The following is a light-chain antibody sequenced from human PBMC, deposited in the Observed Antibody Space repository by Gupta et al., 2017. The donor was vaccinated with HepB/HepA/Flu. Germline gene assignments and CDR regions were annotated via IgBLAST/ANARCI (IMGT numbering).Light chain of an antibody. CDR3: QQSENWPTWT. J-gene: IGKJ1*01. CDR2: GVS. CDR1: QNISSN. V-gene: IGKV3-15*01. Sequence: EIVMTQSPATLSMSPGERATLSCRASQNISSNLAWYQQIPGQALRLLIHGVSTRATGIPARFSGSGSGTEFTLTISSRQLEDFAVYYCQQSENWPTWTFGQGTKVEIK.